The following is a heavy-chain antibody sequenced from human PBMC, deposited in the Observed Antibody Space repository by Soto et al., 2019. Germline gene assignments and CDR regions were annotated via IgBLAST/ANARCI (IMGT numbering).Heavy chain of an antibody. V-gene: IGHV1-3*01. J-gene: IGHJ5*02. CDR3: GKDFSGDDADWFDP. CDR1: GYTFTSYA. D-gene: IGHD2-21*02. CDR2: INAGNGNT. Sequence: QAQLVQSGAEVKKPGASVKVSCKASGYTFTSYAMHWVRQAPGQRLEWMGWINAGNGNTKYSQKLQGRVTITRDTSASTAYMELSSVRSEDTAVYNCGKDFSGDDADWFDPWGQGNLVTVSS.